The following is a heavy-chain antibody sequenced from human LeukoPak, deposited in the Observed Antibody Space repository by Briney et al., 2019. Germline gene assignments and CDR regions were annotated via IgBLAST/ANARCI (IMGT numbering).Heavy chain of an antibody. Sequence: AASVKVSCKASGGTFSSYAISWVRQAPGQGLEWMGGIIPIFGTANYAQKFQGRVTITADKSTSTAYMELSSLRSGDTAVYYCARESGPPPVGWFDPWGQGTLVTVSS. J-gene: IGHJ5*02. CDR2: IIPIFGTA. CDR1: GGTFSSYA. V-gene: IGHV1-69*06. CDR3: ARESGPPPVGWFDP.